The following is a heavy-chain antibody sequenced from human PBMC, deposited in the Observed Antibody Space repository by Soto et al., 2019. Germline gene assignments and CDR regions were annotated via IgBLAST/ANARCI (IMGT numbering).Heavy chain of an antibody. D-gene: IGHD3-10*01. J-gene: IGHJ4*02. CDR3: ARDSGWPILNLDS. Sequence: QVQLVESGGCVVQPGRSLRLSCAASGFDFRSYGIHWVRQAPGKGLAWVAAASDDGSERFYADSAKGRFTVSKEISKNTVSLEMSALRHEDTAVYFCARDSGWPILNLDSWGQGTLVTVSS. V-gene: IGHV3-30*03. CDR2: ASDDGSER. CDR1: GFDFRSYG.